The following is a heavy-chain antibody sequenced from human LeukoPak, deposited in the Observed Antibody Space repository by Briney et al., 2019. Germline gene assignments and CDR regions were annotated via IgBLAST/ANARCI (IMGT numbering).Heavy chain of an antibody. CDR2: IYYSGTT. Sequence: PSETLSLTCTVSGGSISSTSYYWAWIRQPPGKGLEWIGSIYYSGTTYYNPSLKSRVTISVDTSKNQFSLKLSSVTAADTAVYYCARGEAGLKNFDYWGQGTLVTVSS. D-gene: IGHD3-10*01. CDR1: GGSISSTSYY. V-gene: IGHV4-39*07. CDR3: ARGEAGLKNFDY. J-gene: IGHJ4*02.